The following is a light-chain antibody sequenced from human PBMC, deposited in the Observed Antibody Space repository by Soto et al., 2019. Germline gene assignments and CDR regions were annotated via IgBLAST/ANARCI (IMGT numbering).Light chain of an antibody. Sequence: DIQMTESPSNAVLFSRDRGHITLRARPSSNNWLAWYQQKQGEAPNLLIYEGSTLERGVPSRFSGSGSGTEFTLTISSLQPDDFATFYCQQYNTYSRTFGQGTKVEV. V-gene: IGKV1-5*03. J-gene: IGKJ1*01. CDR2: EGS. CDR3: QQYNTYSRT. CDR1: PSSNNW.